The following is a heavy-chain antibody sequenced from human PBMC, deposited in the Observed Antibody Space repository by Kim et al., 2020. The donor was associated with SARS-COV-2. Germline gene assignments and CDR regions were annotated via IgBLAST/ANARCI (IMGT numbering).Heavy chain of an antibody. J-gene: IGHJ6*02. CDR2: FDPEDGET. CDR1: GYTLTELS. Sequence: ASVKVSCKVSGYTLTELSMHWVRQAPGKGLEWMGGFDPEDGETIYAQKFQGRVTMTEDTSTDTAYMELSSLRSEDTAVYYCATGFMVRGSYYYYYGMDVWGQGTTVTVSS. V-gene: IGHV1-24*01. D-gene: IGHD3-10*01. CDR3: ATGFMVRGSYYYYYGMDV.